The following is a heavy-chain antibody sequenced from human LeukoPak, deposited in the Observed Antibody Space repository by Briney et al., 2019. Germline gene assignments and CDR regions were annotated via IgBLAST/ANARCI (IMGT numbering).Heavy chain of an antibody. CDR3: AKTRGKVDPSDY. D-gene: IGHD3-16*01. V-gene: IGHV3-23*01. Sequence: GGSLRLSCAASGFTFNNYAMSWVRQAPGKGLEWVSSVSDNGGRTYYTDSVKGRFTISRDNSKNTLYLQMNSLRAEDTAVYYCAKTRGKVDPSDYWGQGTLVTVSS. J-gene: IGHJ4*02. CDR2: VSDNGGRT. CDR1: GFTFNNYA.